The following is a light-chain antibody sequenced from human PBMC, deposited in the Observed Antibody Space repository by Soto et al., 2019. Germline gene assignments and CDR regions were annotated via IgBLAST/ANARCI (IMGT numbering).Light chain of an antibody. CDR3: QQRSNWPRT. CDR1: QSVSSRY. J-gene: IGKJ1*01. CDR2: GAS. Sequence: EIVLAQSPGALSLSPGETATLSRRASQSVSSRYLAWYQQKPGQAPRLLIFGASSRASGIPARFSGSGSGTDFTLTISSLEPEDFAVYYCQQRSNWPRTFGQGTKV. V-gene: IGKV3D-20*02.